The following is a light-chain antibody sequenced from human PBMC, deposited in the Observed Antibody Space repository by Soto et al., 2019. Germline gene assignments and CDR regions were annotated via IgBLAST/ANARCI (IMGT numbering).Light chain of an antibody. V-gene: IGKV4-1*01. Sequence: DIVMTQSPDSLAVSLGERATINCKSSPRVLYSTNNKNYLAWYQQKPGQPPKLLVYWASTRESGVPDRFSGSGSGTDFTLTISSLQAEDAAVYYCHQYHSAPHTFGQGTKVEIK. J-gene: IGKJ1*01. CDR2: WAS. CDR1: PRVLYSTNNKNY. CDR3: HQYHSAPHT.